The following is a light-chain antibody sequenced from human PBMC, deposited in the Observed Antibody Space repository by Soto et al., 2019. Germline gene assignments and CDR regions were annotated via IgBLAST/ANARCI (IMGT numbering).Light chain of an antibody. V-gene: IGKV3-15*01. CDR2: GAS. CDR1: QSVSSN. Sequence: IGAAPGRATVSGCAWARATGYCRASQSVSSNLAWYQQKPGQAPRLLIYGASTRATGIPARFSGSGSGTEFTLTFSIFQSEDWPVYYWQVYANWLRTFGEGTKVDIK. J-gene: IGKJ1*01. CDR3: QVYANWLRT.